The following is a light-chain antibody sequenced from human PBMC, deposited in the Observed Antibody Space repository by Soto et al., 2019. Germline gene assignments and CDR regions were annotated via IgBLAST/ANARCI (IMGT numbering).Light chain of an antibody. V-gene: IGLV2-14*01. Sequence: QPVLTQPASVSGSPGLSITISCTGTSSDVGGYNYVSWYQQHPGKAPKLMICEVSNRPSGVSNRFSGSKSGNTASLTISGLQAEDEADYYCSSFTSSHTWVFGGGTQLTVL. CDR3: SSFTSSHTWV. J-gene: IGLJ3*02. CDR2: EVS. CDR1: SSDVGGYNY.